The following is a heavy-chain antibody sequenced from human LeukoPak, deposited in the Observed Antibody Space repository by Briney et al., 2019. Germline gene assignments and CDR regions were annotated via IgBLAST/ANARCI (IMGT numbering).Heavy chain of an antibody. D-gene: IGHD3-22*01. CDR2: IFYSGST. CDR1: SGSISTSNYY. Sequence: SETLSLTCTVSSGSISTSNYYWGWVRQPPGKALEWIGNIFYSGSTYYSPSLKSRVTISLDTSRNQFSLKLNSVTAADTAVYYCARDDSSGYYGHWGQGTLVTVSS. J-gene: IGHJ4*02. CDR3: ARDDSSGYYGH. V-gene: IGHV4-39*07.